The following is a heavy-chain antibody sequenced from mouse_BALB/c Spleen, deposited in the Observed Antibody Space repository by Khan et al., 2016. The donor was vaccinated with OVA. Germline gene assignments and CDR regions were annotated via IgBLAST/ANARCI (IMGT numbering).Heavy chain of an antibody. V-gene: IGHV5-6*01. CDR1: GFTFSTYG. CDR2: VSTGGSYT. D-gene: IGHD1-1*01. Sequence: EVELVESGGDLVKPGGSLKLSCAASGFTFSTYGMPWVRQTPDKRLEWVATVSTGGSYTYYPDSVKGRFTISRNNAKNTLYLQMIGLKSEDTAMFYCTRLAYYYDSEGFAYWGQGTLVTVSA. J-gene: IGHJ3*01. CDR3: TRLAYYYDSEGFAY.